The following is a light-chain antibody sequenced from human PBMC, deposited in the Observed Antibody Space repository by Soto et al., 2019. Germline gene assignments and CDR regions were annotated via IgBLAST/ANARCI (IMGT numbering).Light chain of an antibody. CDR2: DAS. Sequence: DIQMTQSPSTLSASVGDRVTITCRASQSINRRLAWYQQKPGKAPNLLIYDASTLESGVPARFSGGDSGTEFTLTISGLQPDDFTTFYCQQYNSYPWTFGQGTKVDSK. CDR3: QQYNSYPWT. CDR1: QSINRR. J-gene: IGKJ1*01. V-gene: IGKV1-5*01.